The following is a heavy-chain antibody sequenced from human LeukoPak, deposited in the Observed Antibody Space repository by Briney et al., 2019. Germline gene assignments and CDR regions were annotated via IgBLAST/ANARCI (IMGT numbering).Heavy chain of an antibody. CDR3: ARDYCTRGGDCYKEDLFDP. CDR1: GYTFAIYG. Sequence: ASVKVSCKPSGYTFAIYGISWVRPAPRQGLEWMAWISPYDGDTNYAQNFEGRVTMTTETSTSTAYMELRSLRSDDTAIYYCARDYCTRGGDCYKEDLFDPWGQGTLVTVSS. V-gene: IGHV1-18*01. CDR2: ISPYDGDT. D-gene: IGHD2-21*02. J-gene: IGHJ5*02.